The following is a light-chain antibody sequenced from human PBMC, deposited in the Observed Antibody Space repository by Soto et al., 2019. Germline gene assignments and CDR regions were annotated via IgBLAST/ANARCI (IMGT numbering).Light chain of an antibody. V-gene: IGKV3-11*01. J-gene: IGKJ4*01. Sequence: EIVLTQSPATLSLSPGERATLSCRASQSVSSYLAWYQQKPGQAPRLLIYDASNRATGIPARFSGSGSGTDFTLTISSLEPEDFAVYCCQQRSNWSITFGGGTKVEIK. CDR2: DAS. CDR3: QQRSNWSIT. CDR1: QSVSSY.